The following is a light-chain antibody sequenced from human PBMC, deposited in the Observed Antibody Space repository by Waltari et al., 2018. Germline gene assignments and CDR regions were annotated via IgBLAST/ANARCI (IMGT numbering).Light chain of an antibody. J-gene: IGLJ2*01. CDR1: SNNVGDQV. CDR2: RNN. V-gene: IGLV10-54*04. Sequence: QAGLTQPPSVSTGLRQTATLPCTGSSNNVGDQVAAWLQPHHGHPPKLLSYRNNNRPSGISERFSASRSGNTASLTITGLQPEDEADYYCAAWDSSLSALVFGGGTKLTVL. CDR3: AAWDSSLSALV.